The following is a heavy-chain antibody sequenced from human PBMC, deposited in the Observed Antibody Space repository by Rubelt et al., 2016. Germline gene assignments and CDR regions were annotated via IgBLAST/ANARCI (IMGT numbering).Heavy chain of an antibody. J-gene: IGHJ4*01. CDR2: INPNSGDT. V-gene: IGHV1-2*06. Sequence: QVHLVQSGAEVKKPEASMKVSCKASGYTFTDYYMHWVRQAPGQGLEWVGRINPNSGDTNFAQKFQGRVTKTSQPAKSTASRGLSRLRTDGTAVNSCAESGTRYYFDYWGHGTMVT. CDR3: AESGTRYYFDY. CDR1: GYTFTDYY. D-gene: IGHD1-26*01.